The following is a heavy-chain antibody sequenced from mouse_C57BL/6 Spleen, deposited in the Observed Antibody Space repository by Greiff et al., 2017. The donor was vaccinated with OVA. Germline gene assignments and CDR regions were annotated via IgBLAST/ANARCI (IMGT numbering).Heavy chain of an antibody. Sequence: VQLKESGGGLVKPGGSLKLSCAASGFTFSDYGMHWVRQAPEKGLEWVAYISSGSSTIYYADTVKGRFTISRDNAKNTLFLQMTSLRSEDTAMYYCARPIEDYAMGYWGQGTSVTVSS. CDR3: ARPIEDYAMGY. J-gene: IGHJ4*01. V-gene: IGHV5-17*01. CDR1: GFTFSDYG. CDR2: ISSGSSTI.